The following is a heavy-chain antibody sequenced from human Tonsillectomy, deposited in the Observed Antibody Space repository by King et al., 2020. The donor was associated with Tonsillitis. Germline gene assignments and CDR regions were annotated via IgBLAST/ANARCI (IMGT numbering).Heavy chain of an antibody. CDR1: GGSISSGSYC. CDR2: IYTSGST. D-gene: IGHD6-19*01. V-gene: IGHV4-61*02. Sequence: QLQESGPGLVKPSQTLSLTCTVSGGSISSGSYCWSWIRQPAGKGLEWIGRIYTSGSTKYNPSLKSRVTISLDTSKNQFSLKLSSVTPADTAVYYCARTGYSSGWPMDYWGQGTLVTVSS. CDR3: ARTGYSSGWPMDY. J-gene: IGHJ4*02.